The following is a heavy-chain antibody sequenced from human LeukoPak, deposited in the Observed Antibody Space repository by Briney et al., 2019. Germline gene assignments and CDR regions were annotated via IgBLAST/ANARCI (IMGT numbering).Heavy chain of an antibody. D-gene: IGHD5-18*01. Sequence: PSETLSLTCTVSGGSISSSSYYWGWIRQPPGKGLEWIGSIYYSGSTYYNPSLKSRVTISVDTSKNQFSLKLSSVTAADTAVYYCARDGGYGYGYIDYWGQGTLVTVSS. V-gene: IGHV4-39*07. CDR1: GGSISSSSYY. CDR2: IYYSGST. CDR3: ARDGGYGYGYIDY. J-gene: IGHJ4*02.